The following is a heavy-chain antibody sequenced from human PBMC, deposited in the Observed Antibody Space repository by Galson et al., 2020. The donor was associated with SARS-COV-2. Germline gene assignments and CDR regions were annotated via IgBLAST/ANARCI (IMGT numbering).Heavy chain of an antibody. Sequence: GGSLRLSCTASTFTVSSNYMSWVRQAPGKGLEWVSIVYSGGSTYYADSVKGRFTISRDSSKNTLYLQMNSLRAEDTAVYYCAKLERLLEWSAFDIWGQGTMVTVSS. CDR1: TFTVSSNY. CDR3: AKLERLLEWSAFDI. CDR2: VYSGGST. V-gene: IGHV3-66*04. D-gene: IGHD1-1*01. J-gene: IGHJ3*02.